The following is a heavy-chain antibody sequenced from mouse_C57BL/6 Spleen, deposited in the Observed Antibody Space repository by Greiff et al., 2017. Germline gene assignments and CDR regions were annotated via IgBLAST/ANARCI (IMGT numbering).Heavy chain of an antibody. Sequence: VQLQESGAELAKPGASVKLSCKASGYTFTSYWMHWVKQRPGQGLEWIGYINPSSGYTKYNQKFKDKATLTADKSSSTAYMQLGSLTYEDSAVYYCARGRDGNYAWFAYWGKGTLVTVSA. CDR1: GYTFTSYW. CDR3: ARGRDGNYAWFAY. CDR2: INPSSGYT. V-gene: IGHV1-7*01. D-gene: IGHD2-1*01. J-gene: IGHJ3*01.